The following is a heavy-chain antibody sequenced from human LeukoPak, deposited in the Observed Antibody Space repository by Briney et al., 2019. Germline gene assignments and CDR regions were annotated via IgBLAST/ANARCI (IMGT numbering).Heavy chain of an antibody. Sequence: SETLSLTCTVSGGSISSGSYYWSWIRQPAGKGLEWIVRIYTSGSTNYNPSLKSRVTISVDTSKTQFSLKLSSVTAADTAVYYCAREVRDFWSGYNHYYYMDVWGKGTTVTVSS. CDR3: AREVRDFWSGYNHYYYMDV. CDR1: GGSISSGSYY. J-gene: IGHJ6*03. D-gene: IGHD3-3*01. CDR2: IYTSGST. V-gene: IGHV4-61*02.